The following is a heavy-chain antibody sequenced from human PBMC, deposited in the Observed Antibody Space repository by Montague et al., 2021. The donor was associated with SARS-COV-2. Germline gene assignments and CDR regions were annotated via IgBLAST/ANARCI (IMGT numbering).Heavy chain of an antibody. CDR3: AGGRQHFNMIFVFMTGGGYWFDY. CDR1: GGSFSDYF. Sequence: SETLSLTCAVYGGSFSDYFWTWIRQPPGKGLEWIGEINHRGTSNYNPSLKSRVSISVDTSKNQFSLYLTSVTAADTAVYYCAGGRQHFNMIFVFMTGGGYWFDYWGQGTLVTVSS. CDR2: INHRGTS. J-gene: IGHJ4*02. D-gene: IGHD3-22*01. V-gene: IGHV4-34*01.